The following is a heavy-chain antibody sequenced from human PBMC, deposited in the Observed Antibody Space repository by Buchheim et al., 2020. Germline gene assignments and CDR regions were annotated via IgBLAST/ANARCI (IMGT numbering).Heavy chain of an antibody. V-gene: IGHV4-30-4*01. CDR1: GGSISSGDYY. CDR3: AREGTYSGSYYPYYYGMDV. Sequence: QVQLQESGPGLVKPSQTLSLTCTVSGGSISSGDYYWSWIRQPPGKGLEWIGEIYHSGSTNYNPSLKSRVTISVDTSKNQFSLKLSSVTAADTAVYYCAREGTYSGSYYPYYYGMDVWGQGTT. CDR2: IYHSGST. J-gene: IGHJ6*02. D-gene: IGHD1-26*01.